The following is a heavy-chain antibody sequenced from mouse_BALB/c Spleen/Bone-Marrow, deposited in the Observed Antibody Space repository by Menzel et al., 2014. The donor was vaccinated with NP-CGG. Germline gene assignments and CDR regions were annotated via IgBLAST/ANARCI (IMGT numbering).Heavy chain of an antibody. CDR3: ARLNYYGNLFV. D-gene: IGHD1-1*01. J-gene: IGHJ1*01. CDR1: RFDFSRYW. V-gene: IGHV4-1*02. Sequence: EVQGVESGGGLVQPGGSLKLSCAASRFDFSRYWMSWVRQAPGKGLEWIGEINPDSSTINYTPSLKDKFIISRDNAKNTLYLQMSKVRSEDTALYYCARLNYYGNLFVWGAGTPVTVSS. CDR2: INPDSSTI.